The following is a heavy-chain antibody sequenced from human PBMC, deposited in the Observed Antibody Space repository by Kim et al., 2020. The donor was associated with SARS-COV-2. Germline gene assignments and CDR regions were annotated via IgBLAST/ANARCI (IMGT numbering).Heavy chain of an antibody. Sequence: GGSLRLSCAASGFTFSSYGMHWVRQAPGKGLEWVAVISYDGSNKYYADSVKGRFTISRDNSKNTLYLQMNSLRAEDTAVYYCVKAPGGIVVTDAFDIWGQGTMVTVSS. CDR3: VKAPGGIVVTDAFDI. J-gene: IGHJ3*02. CDR2: ISYDGSNK. D-gene: IGHD3-22*01. CDR1: GFTFSSYG. V-gene: IGHV3-30*18.